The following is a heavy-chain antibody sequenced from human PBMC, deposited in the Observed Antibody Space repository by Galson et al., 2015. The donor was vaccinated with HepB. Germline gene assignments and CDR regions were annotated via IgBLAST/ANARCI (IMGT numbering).Heavy chain of an antibody. Sequence: SLRLSCAVSGFNFSTYSMNWVRQAPGKGLEWVSYISSSSTTIYYADSVKGRFTISRDNAKNTLYLEMNSLRADDTAVYYCARDRSARVLDYWGQGILVTVSS. CDR3: ARDRSARVLDY. V-gene: IGHV3-48*01. D-gene: IGHD6-6*01. J-gene: IGHJ4*02. CDR1: GFNFSTYS. CDR2: ISSSSTTI.